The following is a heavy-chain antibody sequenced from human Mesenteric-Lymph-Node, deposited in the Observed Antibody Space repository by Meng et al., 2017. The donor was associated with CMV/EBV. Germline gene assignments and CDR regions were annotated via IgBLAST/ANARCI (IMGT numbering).Heavy chain of an antibody. Sequence: SFRGYYWSWIRQPPGKGLEWIGEINHSGSTNYNPSLKSRVTISVDTSKNQFSLKLSSVTAADTAVYYCARRGRVDYGDYVPYWYFDLWGRGTLVTVSS. J-gene: IGHJ2*01. CDR1: SFRGYY. V-gene: IGHV4-34*01. D-gene: IGHD4-17*01. CDR3: ARRGRVDYGDYVPYWYFDL. CDR2: INHSGST.